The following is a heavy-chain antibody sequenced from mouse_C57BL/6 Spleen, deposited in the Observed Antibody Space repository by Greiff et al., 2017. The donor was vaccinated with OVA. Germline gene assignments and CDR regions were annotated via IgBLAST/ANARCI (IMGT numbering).Heavy chain of an antibody. V-gene: IGHV5-6*01. CDR3: ARQSPSATVVATDYFDY. D-gene: IGHD1-1*01. Sequence: EVQRVESGGDLVKPGGSLKLSCAASGFTFSSYGMSWVRQTPDKRLEWVATISSGGSYTYYPDSVKGRFTISRDNAKNTMYLQMSRLKSEDTAMYDFARQSPSATVVATDYFDYWGQGTTLTVSS. CDR2: ISSGGSYT. J-gene: IGHJ2*01. CDR1: GFTFSSYG.